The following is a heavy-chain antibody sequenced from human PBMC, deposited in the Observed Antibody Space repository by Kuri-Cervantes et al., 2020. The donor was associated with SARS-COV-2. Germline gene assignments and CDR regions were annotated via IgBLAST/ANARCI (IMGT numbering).Heavy chain of an antibody. CDR3: ASVYDFWSGYYQAYYFDY. CDR1: GFTFSTYW. J-gene: IGHJ4*01. D-gene: IGHD3-3*01. V-gene: IGHV3-7*03. Sequence: GGSLRLSCAASGFTFSTYWMSWVRQAPGKGLEWVANIKQDESQKYYVDSVKGRLTISRDNAKNSLYLQMNSLRAEDTAVYYCASVYDFWSGYYQAYYFDYWGQGNQV. CDR2: IKQDESQK.